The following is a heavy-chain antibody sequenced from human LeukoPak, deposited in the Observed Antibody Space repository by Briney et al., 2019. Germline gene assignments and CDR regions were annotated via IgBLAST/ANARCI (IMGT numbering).Heavy chain of an antibody. CDR3: ARGSAAEGSDWFDP. V-gene: IGHV4-59*01. CDR1: GGSISSYY. CDR2: IYYSGST. D-gene: IGHD6-13*01. J-gene: IGHJ5*02. Sequence: PSETLSLTCTVSGGSISSYYWSWIRQPPGKGLEWIGYIYYSGSTNYNPSLKSRVTISVDTSKNKFSLKLSYVTAADTAVYYCARGSAAEGSDWFDPWGQGTLVTVSS.